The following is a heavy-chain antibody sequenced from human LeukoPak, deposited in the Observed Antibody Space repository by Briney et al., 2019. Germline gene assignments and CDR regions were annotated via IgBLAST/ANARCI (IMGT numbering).Heavy chain of an antibody. V-gene: IGHV1-2*02. CDR1: GYYFSSCG. CDR3: ASGLSSLFSFGAALDYYMDV. D-gene: IGHD5-18*01. Sequence: ASVKVSCKTFGYYFSSCGINWVRQAPGQGLEWMGWINPNSGGTNYAQKFQGRVIMTRDTSISTAYMELSSLRSDDTAMYYCASGLSSLFSFGAALDYYMDVWGKGTPVTVSS. J-gene: IGHJ6*03. CDR2: INPNSGGT.